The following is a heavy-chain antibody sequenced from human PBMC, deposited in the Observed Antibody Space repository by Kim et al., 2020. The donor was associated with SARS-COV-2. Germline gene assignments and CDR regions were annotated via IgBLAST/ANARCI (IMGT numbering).Heavy chain of an antibody. CDR3: AKGAPPDCSSTSCWIFGFWYFDL. CDR2: ISGSGGST. V-gene: IGHV3-23*01. Sequence: GGSLRLPCAASGFTFSSYAMSWVRQAPGKGLEWVSAISGSGGSTYYADSVKGRFTISRDNSKNTLYLQMNSLRAEDTAVYYCAKGAPPDCSSTSCWIFGFWYFDLWGRGTLVTVSS. CDR1: GFTFSSYA. J-gene: IGHJ2*01. D-gene: IGHD2-2*01.